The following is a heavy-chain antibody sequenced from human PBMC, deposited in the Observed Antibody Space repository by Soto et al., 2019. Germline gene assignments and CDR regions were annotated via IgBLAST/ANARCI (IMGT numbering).Heavy chain of an antibody. CDR2: INAGNSNT. J-gene: IGHJ3*02. CDR1: GYTFTSYA. V-gene: IGHV1-3*01. D-gene: IGHD3-9*01. Sequence: ASVKVSCKASGYTFTSYAMHWVRQAPGQRLEWMGWINAGNSNTNYSQKFQGRVTITRDMSTSTAYMELSSLRSEDTAVYYCAASPPLSLRYFDWLPPLDAFDIWGQGTMVTVSS. CDR3: AASPPLSLRYFDWLPPLDAFDI.